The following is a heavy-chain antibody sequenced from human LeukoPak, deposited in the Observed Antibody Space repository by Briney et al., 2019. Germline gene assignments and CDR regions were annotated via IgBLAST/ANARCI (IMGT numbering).Heavy chain of an antibody. J-gene: IGHJ6*03. D-gene: IGHD3-3*01. CDR3: AREPHPTYYDFWSGYYTGPPRDYYMDV. Sequence: GESLKISCAASGFTFSSYSMNWVRQAPGKGLEWVSYISSSSSTIYYADSVKGRFTISRDNAKNSLYLQMNSLRAEDTAVYYCAREPHPTYYDFWSGYYTGPPRDYYMDVWGKGTTVTVSS. V-gene: IGHV3-48*01. CDR2: ISSSSSTI. CDR1: GFTFSSYS.